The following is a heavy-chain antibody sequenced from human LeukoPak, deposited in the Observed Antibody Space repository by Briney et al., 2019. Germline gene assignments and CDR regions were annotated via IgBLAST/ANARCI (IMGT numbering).Heavy chain of an antibody. CDR2: IYYSGST. CDR3: ARPDSGYVDY. V-gene: IGHV4-59*08. J-gene: IGHJ4*02. D-gene: IGHD1-26*01. CDR1: GGSISSYY. Sequence: SETLSLTCAVSGGSISSYYWSWIRQPPGKGLEWIGYIYYSGSTNYNPSLKSRVTISVDTSKNQFSLKLSSVTAADTAVYYCARPDSGYVDYWGQGTLVTVSS.